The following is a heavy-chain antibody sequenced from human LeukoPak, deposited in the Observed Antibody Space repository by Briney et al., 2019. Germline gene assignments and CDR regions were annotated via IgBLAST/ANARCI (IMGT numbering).Heavy chain of an antibody. D-gene: IGHD3-22*01. CDR1: GFTFSDYY. J-gene: IGHJ6*02. CDR2: ISSSGSTI. V-gene: IGHV3-11*01. CDR3: ARSYYYDSSGYSPPDYYYGMDV. Sequence: PGGSLRLSCAASGFTFSDYYMTWIRHAPGKGLEWVSYISSSGSTIYYADSVKGRFTTSRDNAKNSLYLQMNSLRAEDTAVYYCARSYYYDSSGYSPPDYYYGMDVWGQGTTVTVS.